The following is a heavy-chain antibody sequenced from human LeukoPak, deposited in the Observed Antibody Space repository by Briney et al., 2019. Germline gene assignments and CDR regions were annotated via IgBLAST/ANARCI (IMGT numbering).Heavy chain of an antibody. CDR2: IYYSGST. CDR3: ARAAGYYSYYSMDV. CDR1: GGSISSHY. J-gene: IGHJ6*03. Sequence: SETLSLTCTVSGGSISSHYWSWIRQPPGKGLEWIGYIYYSGSTNYNPSLKSRVTISVDTSKNQFSLKLSSVTAADTAVYYCARAAGYYSYYSMDVRGKGTTVTVSS. V-gene: IGHV4-59*11. D-gene: IGHD6-13*01.